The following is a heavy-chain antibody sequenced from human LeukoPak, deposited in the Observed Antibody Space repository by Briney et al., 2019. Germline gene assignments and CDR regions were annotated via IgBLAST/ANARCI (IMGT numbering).Heavy chain of an antibody. D-gene: IGHD1-26*01. CDR2: ISGNGGST. CDR3: VGESPNGSSDC. CDR1: GFTFSSCP. Sequence: GGSLRLSCAASGFTFSSCPMHWVRQAPGKGLEYVSAISGNGGSTYYANSVRGRFTISRDNSKNTLYLQMDSLRAEDMAMYYCVGESPNGSSDCWGQGTLVIVSS. J-gene: IGHJ4*02. V-gene: IGHV3-64*01.